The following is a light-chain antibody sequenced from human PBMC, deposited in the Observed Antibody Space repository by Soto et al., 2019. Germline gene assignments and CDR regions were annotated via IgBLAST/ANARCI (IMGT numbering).Light chain of an antibody. CDR3: SSYTSSSTPVV. CDR1: SSDVGDYNY. CDR2: DVS. J-gene: IGLJ2*01. Sequence: QSALTQPASVSGSHGQSITISCTGTSSDVGDYNYVSRYQQHPGKAPKLMIYDVSNRPSGVSNRFSGSKSGNTASLTISGLQAEDEADYYCSSYTSSSTPVVFGGGTKVTVL. V-gene: IGLV2-14*01.